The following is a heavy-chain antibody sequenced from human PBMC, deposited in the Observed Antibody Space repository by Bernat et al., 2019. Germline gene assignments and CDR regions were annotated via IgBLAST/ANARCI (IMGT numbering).Heavy chain of an antibody. V-gene: IGHV3-33*01. J-gene: IGHJ3*02. D-gene: IGHD4-17*01. Sequence: QVQLVESGGGVVQPGRSLRLSCAASGFTFSSYGMHWVRRAPGKGLEWVAVIWYDGSNKYYADSVKGRFTISRDNSKNTVYLQMNSLRAEDTAVYYCARGMGGDYDLGAFDIRGQGTMVTVSS. CDR1: GFTFSSYG. CDR2: IWYDGSNK. CDR3: ARGMGGDYDLGAFDI.